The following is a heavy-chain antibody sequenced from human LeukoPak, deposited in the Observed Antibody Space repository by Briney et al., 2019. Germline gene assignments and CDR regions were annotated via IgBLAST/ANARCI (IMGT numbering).Heavy chain of an antibody. CDR3: ARATRYCGGDCYSDY. D-gene: IGHD2-21*02. Sequence: SVKVSCKASGGTFSSCAISWVRQAPGQGLEWMGRIIPIFGTANYAQKFQGRVTITTDESTSTAYMELSSLRSEDTAVYYCARATRYCGGDCYSDYWGQGTLVTVSS. CDR1: GGTFSSCA. V-gene: IGHV1-69*05. CDR2: IIPIFGTA. J-gene: IGHJ4*02.